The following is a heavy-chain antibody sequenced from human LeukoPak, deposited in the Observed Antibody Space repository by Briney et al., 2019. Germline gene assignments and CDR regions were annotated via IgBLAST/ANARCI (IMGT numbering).Heavy chain of an antibody. Sequence: PGGSLRLSCAASGFTFSSYGMHWVRQAPGKGLEWVAVISYDGSNKYYADSVKGRFTISRDNSKNTQYLQMNSLRAEDTAVYYCAKDRGGSGWYFDYWGQGTLVTVSS. J-gene: IGHJ4*02. CDR2: ISYDGSNK. CDR3: AKDRGGSGWYFDY. V-gene: IGHV3-30*18. D-gene: IGHD6-19*01. CDR1: GFTFSSYG.